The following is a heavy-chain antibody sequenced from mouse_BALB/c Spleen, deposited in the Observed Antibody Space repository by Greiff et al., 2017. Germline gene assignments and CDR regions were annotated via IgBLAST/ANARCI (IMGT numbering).Heavy chain of an antibody. CDR3: AIAGDYYSFDY. D-gene: IGHD1-1*01. V-gene: IGHV1-12*01. J-gene: IGHJ2*01. CDR2: IYPGNGDT. CDR1: GYTFTSYN. Sequence: QVQLQQPGAELVKPGASVKMSCKASGYTFTSYNMHWVKQTPGQGLEWIGAIYPGNGDTSYNQKFKGKATLTADKSSSTAYMQLSSLTSEDSAVYYCAIAGDYYSFDYWGQGTTLTVSS.